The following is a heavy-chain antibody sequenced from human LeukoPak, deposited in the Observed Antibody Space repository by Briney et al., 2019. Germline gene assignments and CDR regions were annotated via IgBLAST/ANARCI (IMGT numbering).Heavy chain of an antibody. J-gene: IGHJ4*02. D-gene: IGHD6-6*01. Sequence: GGSLRLSCAASGFTVNSNYMNWVRQAPGKGLEWVSVIYTGGGTYYAESVKGRFTISRDNSKNTLYLQMNSLRAEDTAVYYCARTRPEYRTSPGGFDFWGQGTLVTVSS. CDR2: IYTGGGT. CDR1: GFTVNSNY. CDR3: ARTRPEYRTSPGGFDF. V-gene: IGHV3-66*01.